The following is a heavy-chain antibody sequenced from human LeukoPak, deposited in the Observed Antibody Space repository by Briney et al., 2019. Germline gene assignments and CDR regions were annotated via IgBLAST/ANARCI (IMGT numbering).Heavy chain of an antibody. D-gene: IGHD3-3*01. CDR1: GSSISSYY. CDR2: IYYSGST. J-gene: IGHJ4*02. Sequence: PSETLSLTCTVSGSSISSYYWSWIRQPPGKGLEWIGYIYYSGSTNYNPSLKSRVTTSVDTSKNQFSLKLSSVTAADTAVYYCATSYRLPGIRFGGSFDYWGQGTLVTVSS. V-gene: IGHV4-59*01. CDR3: ATSYRLPGIRFGGSFDY.